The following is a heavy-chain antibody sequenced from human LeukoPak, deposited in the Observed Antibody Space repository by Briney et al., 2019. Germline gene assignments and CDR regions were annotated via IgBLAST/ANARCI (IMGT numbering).Heavy chain of an antibody. J-gene: IGHJ4*02. CDR2: IYRGGST. CDR1: GFTVSSNY. D-gene: IGHD6-19*01. V-gene: IGHV3-53*01. Sequence: GGSLRLSCAASGFTVSSNYMSWVRQAPGKGLEWVSVIYRGGSTYYADSVKGRFTISRDNSKNTLYLQMNSLRAEDTAVYYCAKTVTSRQWAGDYWGQGTLVTVSS. CDR3: AKTVTSRQWAGDY.